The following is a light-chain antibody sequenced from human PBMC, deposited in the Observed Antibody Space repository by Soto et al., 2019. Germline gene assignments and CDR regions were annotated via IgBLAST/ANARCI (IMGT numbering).Light chain of an antibody. CDR1: QSVFNH. CDR3: HQSSSTPLT. Sequence: DVQMTQSPSSLSASVGDSVTITCRASQSVFNHLSWFQQRPGKGPKLLIYDASSLHAGVPSRFSGSGYGTDFTLTISTVQPEDSAIYYCHQSSSTPLTFGGVTRVELK. J-gene: IGKJ4*01. CDR2: DAS. V-gene: IGKV1-39*01.